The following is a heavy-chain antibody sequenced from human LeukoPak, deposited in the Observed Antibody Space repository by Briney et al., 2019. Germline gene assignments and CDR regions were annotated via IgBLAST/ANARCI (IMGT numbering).Heavy chain of an antibody. CDR2: ISYDGSNK. Sequence: GGSLRLSCAASGFTFSSYAMHWVRQAPGKGLEWVAVISYDGSNKYYADSVKGRFTISRDNSKNSLYLQMNSLRAEDTAVYYCAKTLPVFYGSGSYYKNPIDYWGQGTLVTVSS. CDR3: AKTLPVFYGSGSYYKNPIDY. CDR1: GFTFSSYA. V-gene: IGHV3-30*04. J-gene: IGHJ4*02. D-gene: IGHD3-10*01.